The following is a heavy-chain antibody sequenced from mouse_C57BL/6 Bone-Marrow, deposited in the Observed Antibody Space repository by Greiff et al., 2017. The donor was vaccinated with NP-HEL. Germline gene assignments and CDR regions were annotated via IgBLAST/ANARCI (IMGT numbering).Heavy chain of an antibody. CDR2: IDPENGDT. D-gene: IGHD2-2*01. Sequence: VQLQQSGAELVRPGASVKLSCTASGFNIKDDYMHWVKQRPEQGLEWIGWIDPENGDTEYASKFQGKATITADTSSNTASLQLSSLTSQDTSVYCCTTMGGVTVPFAYWRQGTLVTVSA. J-gene: IGHJ3*01. V-gene: IGHV14-4*01. CDR3: TTMGGVTVPFAY. CDR1: GFNIKDDY.